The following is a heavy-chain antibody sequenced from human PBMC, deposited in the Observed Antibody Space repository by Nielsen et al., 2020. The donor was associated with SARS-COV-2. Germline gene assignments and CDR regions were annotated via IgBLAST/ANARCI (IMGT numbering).Heavy chain of an antibody. CDR1: GFTFSSYA. D-gene: IGHD6-19*01. V-gene: IGHV3-30-3*01. CDR2: ISYDGSNK. Sequence: GESLKISCAASGFTFSSYAMHWVRQALGKGLEWVAVISYDGSNKYYADSVKGRFTISRDNSKNTLYLQMNSLRAEDTAVYYCARTYSSGGMDVWGQGTTVTVSS. CDR3: ARTYSSGGMDV. J-gene: IGHJ6*02.